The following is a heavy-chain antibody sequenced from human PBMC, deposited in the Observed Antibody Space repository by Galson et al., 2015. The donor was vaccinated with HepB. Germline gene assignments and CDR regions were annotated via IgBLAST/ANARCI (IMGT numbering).Heavy chain of an antibody. CDR2: VSAYNGNT. CDR1: GGTFSSYA. Sequence: SVKVSCKASGGTFSSYAISWVRQAPGQGLEWMGWVSAYNGNTNYAQKLQGRVTMTTDTSTSTAYMELRSLRSDDTAVYYCARDDSPHGDYSSLPDYWGQGSLVTVSS. CDR3: ARDDSPHGDYSSLPDY. D-gene: IGHD4-17*01. V-gene: IGHV1-18*01. J-gene: IGHJ4*02.